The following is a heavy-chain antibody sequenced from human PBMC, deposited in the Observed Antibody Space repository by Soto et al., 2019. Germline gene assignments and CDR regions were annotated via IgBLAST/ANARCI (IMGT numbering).Heavy chain of an antibody. D-gene: IGHD3-22*01. CDR1: GFTFSSFA. V-gene: IGHV3-23*01. Sequence: PGGSLRLSCAASGFTFSSFAMSWVRQAPGEGLDWVSAISGSGGSTYSADSVKGRFSISRDNSQNSLDLQMIIQRADETAVYYCARDGSYHSSGYFPWPFVDYWGQGTLVTVSS. CDR2: ISGSGGST. CDR3: ARDGSYHSSGYFPWPFVDY. J-gene: IGHJ4*02.